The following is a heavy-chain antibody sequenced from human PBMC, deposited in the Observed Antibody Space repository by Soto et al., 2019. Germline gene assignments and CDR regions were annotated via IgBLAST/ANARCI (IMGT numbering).Heavy chain of an antibody. CDR2: INHSGST. Sequence: SETLSLTCAVYGGSFSGYYWSWIRQPPGKGLEWIGEINHSGSTNYNPSLKSRVTISVDTSKNQFSLKLSSVTAADTAVYYCARVERGFGSSSWHYPPPAWQYYYYMDVWGKGTTVTVSS. CDR3: ARVERGFGSSSWHYPPPAWQYYYYMDV. D-gene: IGHD6-13*01. J-gene: IGHJ6*03. CDR1: GGSFSGYY. V-gene: IGHV4-34*01.